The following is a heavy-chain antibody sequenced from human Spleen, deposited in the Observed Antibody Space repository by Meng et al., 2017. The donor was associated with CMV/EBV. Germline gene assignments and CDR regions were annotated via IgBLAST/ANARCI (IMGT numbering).Heavy chain of an antibody. CDR1: SNNHY. CDR2: IYYRGST. Sequence: SNNHYASWIRPPPGKGLEWIGYIYYRGSTHYNPSLMSRVTISVDTSKNQFSLRLNSLTAADTAVYYCARGHPWDYDNNPGAEFFQHWGQGTLVTVSS. CDR3: ARGHPWDYDNNPGAEFFQH. J-gene: IGHJ1*01. V-gene: IGHV4-30-4*08. D-gene: IGHD3-22*01.